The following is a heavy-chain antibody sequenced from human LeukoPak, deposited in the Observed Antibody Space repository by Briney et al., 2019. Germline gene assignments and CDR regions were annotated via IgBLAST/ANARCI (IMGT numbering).Heavy chain of an antibody. CDR1: GFSVSSSY. J-gene: IGHJ4*02. CDR2: IYTGGNT. Sequence: GGSLRLSCAAAGFSVSSSYMTWVRQAPGKGVEWVSVIYTGGNTYYADYVKGRFTVSRHDSKNKVYLLMTGLTAEDTDVYYCARTGQHYDSWGQGTLVTVAS. CDR3: ARTGQHYDS. V-gene: IGHV3-53*04. D-gene: IGHD3-10*01.